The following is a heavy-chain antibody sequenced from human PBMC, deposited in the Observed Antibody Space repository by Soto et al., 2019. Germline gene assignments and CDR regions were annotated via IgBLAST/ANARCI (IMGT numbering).Heavy chain of an antibody. CDR3: ALNVIAAASSFDY. CDR2: INHSGST. J-gene: IGHJ4*02. D-gene: IGHD6-13*01. Sequence: QVQLQQWGAGVLKPSETLSLTCAVYGGSFSGYYWSWIRQPPGKGLEWIGEINHSGSTNYNPSLKSRVTISVDTSKNQFSLKLSSVTAADTAVYYCALNVIAAASSFDYWGQGTLVTVSS. CDR1: GGSFSGYY. V-gene: IGHV4-34*01.